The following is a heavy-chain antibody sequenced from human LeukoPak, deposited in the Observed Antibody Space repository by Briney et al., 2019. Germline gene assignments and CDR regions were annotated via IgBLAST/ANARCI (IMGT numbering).Heavy chain of an antibody. V-gene: IGHV4-59*01. D-gene: IGHD3-16*01. CDR1: GDSITRYH. J-gene: IGHJ3*02. CDR3: ARVGAPWGTFDI. CDR2: ISYSGTT. Sequence: SETLSLTCNVVGDSITRYHWTWIRQPPGKGLEWIGHISYSGTTNYRPSLKSRVSISVDTSQTHFSLSLDFVTAADTAVYFCARVGAPWGTFDIWGPGKMVTVSS.